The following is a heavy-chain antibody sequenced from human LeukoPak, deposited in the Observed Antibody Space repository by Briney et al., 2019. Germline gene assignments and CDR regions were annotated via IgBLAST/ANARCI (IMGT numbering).Heavy chain of an antibody. J-gene: IGHJ4*02. CDR1: GGSISSYY. V-gene: IGHV4-59*01. CDR3: ARWDDYGDYTFDY. CDR2: IYYSGST. D-gene: IGHD4-17*01. Sequence: PSETLSLTCTVSGGSISSYYWSWIRQPPGKGLEWIGYIYYSGSTNYNPSLKSRVTISVDTSKNQFSLKLSSVTAADTAVYYCARWDDYGDYTFDYWGQGTLVTVSS.